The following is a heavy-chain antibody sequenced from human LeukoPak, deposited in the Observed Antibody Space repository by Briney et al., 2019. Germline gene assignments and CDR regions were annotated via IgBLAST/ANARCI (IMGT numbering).Heavy chain of an antibody. D-gene: IGHD3-3*01. J-gene: IGHJ4*02. CDR3: AKSHYDFWSGQYYFDY. V-gene: IGHV3-23*01. Sequence: GGSLRLSCTASGFAFSSYAMSWVRQAPGVGLEWVSAIDGGGGRTWHADSVRGRFTISRDNSKNTLYLQMNSLRAEDTAVYYCAKSHYDFWSGQYYFDYWGQGTLVTVSS. CDR1: GFAFSSYA. CDR2: IDGGGGRT.